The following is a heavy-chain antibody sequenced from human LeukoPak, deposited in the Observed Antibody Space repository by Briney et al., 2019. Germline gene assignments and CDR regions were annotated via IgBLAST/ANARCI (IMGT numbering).Heavy chain of an antibody. CDR2: MNPNSGGT. D-gene: IGHD6-6*01. V-gene: IGHV1-2*05. CDR3: AREGPRMAARGSGGH. J-gene: IGHJ4*02. CDR1: GYTFTGYY. Sequence: GASVKVSCKASGYTFTGYYMHCVRQAPGQGLEWRGRMNPNSGGTNYAQKFQGRVTMTRDTSISTAYMELSRLSSADKDVYYCAREGPRMAARGSGGHWGQGTLVTVSS.